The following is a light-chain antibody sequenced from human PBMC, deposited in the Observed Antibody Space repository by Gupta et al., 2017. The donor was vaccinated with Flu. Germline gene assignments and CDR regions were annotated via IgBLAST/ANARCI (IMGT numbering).Light chain of an antibody. CDR3: QQRSNWPLST. Sequence: AALSLSPGERATLSCRARQSVTTYLAWYQQKPGQAPRLLIYDASNRDTGVPARFSGSGSGTDLTLTISSREPDDFAVYYCQQRSNWPLSTFGHGTKVDIK. J-gene: IGKJ3*01. CDR1: QSVTTY. CDR2: DAS. V-gene: IGKV3-11*01.